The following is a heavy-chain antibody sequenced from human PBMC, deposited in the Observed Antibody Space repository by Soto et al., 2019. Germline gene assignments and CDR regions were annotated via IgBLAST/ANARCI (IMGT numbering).Heavy chain of an antibody. CDR1: GGTFSSYA. J-gene: IGHJ3*02. CDR2: IIPIFGTE. CDR3: AVGSGSYSRDAFDI. V-gene: IGHV1-69*13. D-gene: IGHD1-26*01. Sequence: GASVKVSCKASGGTFSSYAIRWVRQAPGQGLAWMGGIIPIFGTENYPQKLQGRVTITADESTRTAYMELSGLESEDTSVYYWAVGSGSYSRDAFDIWGQGTMVTVSS.